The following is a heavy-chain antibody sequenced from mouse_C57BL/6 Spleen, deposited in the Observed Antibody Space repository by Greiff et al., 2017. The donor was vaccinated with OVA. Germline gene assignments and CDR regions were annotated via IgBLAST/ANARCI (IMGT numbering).Heavy chain of an antibody. CDR3: ARAGNYHLDY. D-gene: IGHD2-1*01. CDR2: ISNGGGST. CDR1: GFTFSDYY. V-gene: IGHV5-12*01. Sequence: EVKLMESGGGLVQPGGSLKLSCAASGFTFSDYYMYWVRQTPEKRLEWVAYISNGGGSTYYPDTVKGRFTISRDNAKNTLYLQMSRLKSEDTAMYYCARAGNYHLDYWGQGTTLTVSS. J-gene: IGHJ2*01.